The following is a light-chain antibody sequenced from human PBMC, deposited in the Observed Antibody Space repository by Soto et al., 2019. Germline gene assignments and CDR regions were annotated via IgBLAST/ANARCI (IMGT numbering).Light chain of an antibody. CDR3: QQYSSDLNT. CDR2: KAS. J-gene: IGKJ2*01. Sequence: DIHMTQSPSTLSASVGDRITITCRASQDVSQWLAWYQHKPGKAHKLLIYKASTLESGVSSRFSGRGSGTEFTLTIRDLQPDDFATYYCQQYSSDLNTFGQGTKLEIK. V-gene: IGKV1-5*03. CDR1: QDVSQW.